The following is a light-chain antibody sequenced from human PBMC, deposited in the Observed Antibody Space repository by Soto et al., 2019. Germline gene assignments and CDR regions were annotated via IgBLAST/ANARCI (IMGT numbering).Light chain of an antibody. Sequence: DIQITQSPSTLSASVGDRVTMTCRASQSIRSWLAWYQQKPGKAPKLLIYDASSLESGVPSRFSGRRSGTEFTLTISSLQPDDFGTYYCQQYESYSPLTFGGGTKV. CDR1: QSIRSW. CDR2: DAS. V-gene: IGKV1-5*01. J-gene: IGKJ4*01. CDR3: QQYESYSPLT.